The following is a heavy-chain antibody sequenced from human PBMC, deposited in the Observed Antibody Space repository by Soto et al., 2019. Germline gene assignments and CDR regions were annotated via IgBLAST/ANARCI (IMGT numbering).Heavy chain of an antibody. V-gene: IGHV3-30-3*01. CDR1: GFTFSTYA. D-gene: IGHD2-21*02. CDR2: ISYDGINK. CDR3: AGGRRIYCGRDGKPHEY. J-gene: IGHJ4*02. Sequence: QVPLVESGGGVVQPGRSLRLSCAASGFTFSTYAIHWVRQAPGEALERVAVISYDGINKYYADSVKGRFTLSSDNSKNTLWLQMDCLRVADTAVYYCAGGRRIYCGRDGKPHEYWSQGALVTVS.